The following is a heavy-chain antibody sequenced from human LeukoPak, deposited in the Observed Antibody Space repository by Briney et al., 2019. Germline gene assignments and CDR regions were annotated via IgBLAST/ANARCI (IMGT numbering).Heavy chain of an antibody. V-gene: IGHV4-59*08. Sequence: TSETLPHTRTVSGGPMRSYLGSWIRQPPGKGLEWIGYIYYSGSTNYNPSLKSRVTISVDTSKNQFSLKLSSVTAADTAVYYCARHGPVLLWFGSTQDSYFDYWGQGTLVTVSS. D-gene: IGHD3-10*01. CDR2: IYYSGST. J-gene: IGHJ4*02. CDR3: ARHGPVLLWFGSTQDSYFDY. CDR1: GGPMRSYL.